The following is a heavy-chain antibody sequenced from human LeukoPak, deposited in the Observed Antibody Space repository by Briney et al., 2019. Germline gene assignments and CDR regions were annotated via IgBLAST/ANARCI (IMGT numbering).Heavy chain of an antibody. CDR2: INPNSGGT. CDR1: GYTFTGHY. D-gene: IGHD4-11*01. CDR3: ASSLQGYYYYMDV. Sequence: ASVKVSCKASGYTFTGHYIHWVRQAPGQGLEWMGWINPNSGGTNYAQKFQGRVTMTRDTSISTAYMELSRLRSDDTAVYYCASSLQGYYYYMDVWGKGTTVTVSS. V-gene: IGHV1-2*02. J-gene: IGHJ6*03.